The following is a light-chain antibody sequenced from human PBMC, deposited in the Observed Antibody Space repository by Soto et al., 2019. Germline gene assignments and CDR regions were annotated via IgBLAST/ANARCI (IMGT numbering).Light chain of an antibody. J-gene: IGKJ5*01. CDR1: QGVSSY. Sequence: DIVLTHSPATLSLSPGERATLSCRASQGVSSYLAWYQQKPGQAPRLLIYDASNRATGIPARFSGSGPGTDFTLTISSLEPEDFAVYYCQQGITFGQGTRLEIK. V-gene: IGKV3D-11*01. CDR3: QQGIT. CDR2: DAS.